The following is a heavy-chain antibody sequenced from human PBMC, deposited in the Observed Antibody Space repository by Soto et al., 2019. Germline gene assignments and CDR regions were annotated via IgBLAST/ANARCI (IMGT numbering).Heavy chain of an antibody. CDR2: IYYIGMT. Sequence: PSESLSLTSTFSGVSITTRSSYSCWIRHPPGKWLGCVGTIYYIGMTYYNSTINSQVAISIDSSKTRFSLNLNSVTTADTAVFYCVAQYF. J-gene: IGHJ2*01. CDR1: GVSITTRSSY. V-gene: IGHV4-39*02. CDR3: VAQYF.